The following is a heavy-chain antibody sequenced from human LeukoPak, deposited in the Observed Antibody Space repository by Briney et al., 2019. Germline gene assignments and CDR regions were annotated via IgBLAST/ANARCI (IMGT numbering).Heavy chain of an antibody. V-gene: IGHV1-18*01. D-gene: IGHD3-22*01. CDR2: ISAYNGNT. J-gene: IGHJ4*02. Sequence: ASVKVSCKASGYTFTSYGISWVRQAPGQGLEWMGWISAYNGNTNYAQRLQGRVTMTTDTSTGTAYMELRSLRSDDTALYYCAKDMSYDSSGYYFNWGQGTLVTVSS. CDR3: AKDMSYDSSGYYFN. CDR1: GYTFTSYG.